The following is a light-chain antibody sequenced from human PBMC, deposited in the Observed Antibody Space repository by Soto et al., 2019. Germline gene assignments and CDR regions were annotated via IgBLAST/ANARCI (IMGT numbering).Light chain of an antibody. CDR2: DAS. CDR1: QSVSSY. V-gene: IGKV3-11*01. Sequence: EIVLTQSPATLSLSPGERANLSCRASQSVSSYLDWYHQKPGQAPRLLIYDASNRAPGIPARFSGSGSGTDFTLTISSRQPEDFAVYYCQQRINWPPSITFGQGTRLEIK. CDR3: QQRINWPPSIT. J-gene: IGKJ5*01.